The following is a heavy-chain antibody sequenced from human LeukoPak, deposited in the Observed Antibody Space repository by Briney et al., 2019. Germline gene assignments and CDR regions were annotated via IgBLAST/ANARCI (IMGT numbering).Heavy chain of an antibody. CDR2: INHSGST. D-gene: IGHD3-3*01. Sequence: SETLSLTCAVYGGSFSGYYWTWIRQPPGKGLEWIGEINHSGSTNYNPSLKSRVTISVDTSKNQFSLKLSSVTAADTAVYYCAREPPILGLTAKYYDFWSGYYIGAFDIWGQGTMVTVSS. CDR1: GGSFSGYY. CDR3: AREPPILGLTAKYYDFWSGYYIGAFDI. V-gene: IGHV4-34*01. J-gene: IGHJ3*02.